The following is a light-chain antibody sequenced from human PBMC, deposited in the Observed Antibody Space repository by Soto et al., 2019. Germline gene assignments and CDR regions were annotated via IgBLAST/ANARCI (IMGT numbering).Light chain of an antibody. CDR1: QSVSNNY. Sequence: EIVLTQSPGTLSLSPGERATLSCRASQSVSNNYLAWYQQKPGQAPRLLIYDAASRATGIPDRFSGSGSGTDFTLTINRLEPEDFAVYYCQQYGTSPPLTFGGGTKVDIK. V-gene: IGKV3-20*01. J-gene: IGKJ4*01. CDR3: QQYGTSPPLT. CDR2: DAA.